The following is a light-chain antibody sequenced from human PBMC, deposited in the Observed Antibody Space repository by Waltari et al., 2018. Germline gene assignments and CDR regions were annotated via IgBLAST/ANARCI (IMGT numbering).Light chain of an antibody. CDR2: KAS. V-gene: IGKV1-5*03. CDR1: QSITNW. CDR3: QQYDNYWT. J-gene: IGKJ1*01. Sequence: DIQMTQYPFTLSASVGDRVTITCRASQSITNWLAWYQQKPGKAPKLLIYKASNLESGVPSRFSGSGSGTEFTLTISSLQPDDFATYYCQQYDNYWTFGQGTKVEIK.